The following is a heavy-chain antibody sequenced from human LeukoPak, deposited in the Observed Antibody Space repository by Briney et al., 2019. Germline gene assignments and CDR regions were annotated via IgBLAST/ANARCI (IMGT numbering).Heavy chain of an antibody. CDR2: IYYSGST. CDR1: GGSISSGGYS. V-gene: IGHV4-31*03. J-gene: IGHJ4*02. Sequence: PSETLSLTCTVSGGSISSGGYSRSWIRQHPGKGLEWIGYIYYSGSTYYKPSLKSRVTISVDTSKNQFSLKLSSVTAADTAVYYCARQTLRYYFDYWGQGTLVTVSS. CDR3: ARQTLRYYFDY.